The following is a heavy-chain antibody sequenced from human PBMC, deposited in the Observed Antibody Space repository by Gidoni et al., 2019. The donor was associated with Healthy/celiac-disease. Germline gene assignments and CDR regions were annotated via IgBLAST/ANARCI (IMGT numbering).Heavy chain of an antibody. D-gene: IGHD2-15*01. Sequence: QVQLVQSGAEVKKHGSSVTVSCKASGGTFSSCAISWERQAPGQGLEWMGRLIPILCIANYAQKFQGRVTITADKSTSTAYMELSSLRSEDTAVYYCANSPRGYCSGGSCYPTNWFDPWGQGTLVTVSS. J-gene: IGHJ5*02. CDR1: GGTFSSCA. V-gene: IGHV1-69*04. CDR2: LIPILCIA. CDR3: ANSPRGYCSGGSCYPTNWFDP.